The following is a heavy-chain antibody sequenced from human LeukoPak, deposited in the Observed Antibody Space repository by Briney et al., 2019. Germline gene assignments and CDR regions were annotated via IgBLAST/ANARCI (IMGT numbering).Heavy chain of an antibody. Sequence: PSETLSLTCTVSGGSISSNYWSWIRQPPGRGLEWIGYIYHSGGTNYNPSLKSRVTISADTSKTQFSLKLSSVTAADTAVYYCARGDSYSSTYYTTYYFDYWGQGTLVTVSS. CDR2: IYHSGGT. V-gene: IGHV4-59*01. J-gene: IGHJ4*02. CDR1: GGSISSNY. CDR3: ARGDSYSSTYYTTYYFDY. D-gene: IGHD6-13*01.